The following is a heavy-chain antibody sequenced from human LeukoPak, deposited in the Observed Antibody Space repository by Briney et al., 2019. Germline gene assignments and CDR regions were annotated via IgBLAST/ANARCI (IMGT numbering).Heavy chain of an antibody. V-gene: IGHV3-30*18. CDR1: GFTFSSYG. CDR2: ISYDGSNK. J-gene: IGHJ4*02. D-gene: IGHD6-13*01. Sequence: PGGSLRLSCAASGFTFSSYGMHWVRQAPGKGLEWVALISYDGSNKYYADSVKGRFTISRDNSKNTLYLQMNSLRVGDTAMYYCAKDRSSSWTWTIDYWGQGTLVTVSS. CDR3: AKDRSSSWTWTIDY.